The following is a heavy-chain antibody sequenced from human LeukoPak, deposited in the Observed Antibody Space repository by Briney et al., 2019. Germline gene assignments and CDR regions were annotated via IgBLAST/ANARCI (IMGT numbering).Heavy chain of an antibody. Sequence: GGSLRLSCAASGFTFSDYYMSWIRQAPGKGLEWVSYISSRGSTIYYADSVKGRFTISRDNAKNSLYLQMNSLRAEDTAVYYCTTFFVWGTYYTGIFDSWGQGALVTVSS. CDR2: ISSRGSTI. CDR3: TTFFVWGTYYTGIFDS. J-gene: IGHJ4*02. V-gene: IGHV3-11*01. D-gene: IGHD3-16*01. CDR1: GFTFSDYY.